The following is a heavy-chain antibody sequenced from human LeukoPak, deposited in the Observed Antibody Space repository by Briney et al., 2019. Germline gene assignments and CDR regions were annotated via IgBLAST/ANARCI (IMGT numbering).Heavy chain of an antibody. CDR2: IYSGGTT. CDR1: GFTVSSNY. CDR3: ASGSGRYRIDY. V-gene: IGHV3-66*01. J-gene: IGHJ4*02. Sequence: GGSLRLSCAASGFTVSSNYMSWVRQAPGKGLEWVSLIYSGGTTYYADSATTRFTISRDNSENTLYLQMSSLKAEDTAVYFCASGSGRYRIDYWGQGTLVTVSS. D-gene: IGHD6-19*01.